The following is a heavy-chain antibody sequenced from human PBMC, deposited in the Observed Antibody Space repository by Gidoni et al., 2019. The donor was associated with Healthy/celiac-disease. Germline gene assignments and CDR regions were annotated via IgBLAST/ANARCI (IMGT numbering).Heavy chain of an antibody. J-gene: IGHJ5*02. Sequence: LRLSCAASGFTFRDYYMSWIRQAPGKGLEWVSYISSSGSTIYYADSVKGRFTISRDNAKNSLYLQMNSLRAEDTAVYYCARDRVKLLWFGELGPWGQGTLVTVSS. CDR3: ARDRVKLLWFGELGP. D-gene: IGHD3-10*01. CDR1: GFTFRDYY. V-gene: IGHV3-11*01. CDR2: ISSSGSTI.